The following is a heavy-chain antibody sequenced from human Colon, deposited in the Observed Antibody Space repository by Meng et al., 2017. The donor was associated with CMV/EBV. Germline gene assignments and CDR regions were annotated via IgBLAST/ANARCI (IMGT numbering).Heavy chain of an antibody. CDR1: GFTFSTYG. CDR3: ARIQYDAWSGYYRDH. D-gene: IGHD3-3*01. V-gene: IGHV3-7*01. Sequence: GGSLRLSCAASGFTFSTYGMSWVRQAPGKGLEWVANIKQDGSEKYYVDSVKGRFTVSRDNAKDSLYLQMNSLRAEDTAVYYCARIQYDAWSGYYRDHGGQGALVTVSS. J-gene: IGHJ5*02. CDR2: IKQDGSEK.